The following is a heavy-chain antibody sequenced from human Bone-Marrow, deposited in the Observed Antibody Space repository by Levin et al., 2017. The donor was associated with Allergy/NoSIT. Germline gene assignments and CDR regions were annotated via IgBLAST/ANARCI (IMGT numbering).Heavy chain of an antibody. V-gene: IGHV3-9*01. CDR3: VKDIEGVAGTGYFES. CDR2: ISWNRDII. Sequence: SLKISCAASGFTFDDYAMHWVRQAPGKGLEWVSGISWNRDIIGYAASVKGRFTISRDYAKDFLYLQMNSLRPEDTALYYCVKDIEGVAGTGYFESWGQGTLVTVSS. D-gene: IGHD6-19*01. CDR1: GFTFDDYA. J-gene: IGHJ4*02.